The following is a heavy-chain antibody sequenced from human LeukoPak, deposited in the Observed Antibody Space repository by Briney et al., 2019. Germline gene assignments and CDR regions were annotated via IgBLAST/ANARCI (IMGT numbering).Heavy chain of an antibody. Sequence: PGGSLRLSCAASGFTFSSDWMHWVRQAPGKGLVWVSRISSDGSSTSYADSVRGRFTISRDNAKNTLYLQVNSLRAEDTAVYYCGRALYRGFDYWGQGTLVTVSS. D-gene: IGHD1-26*01. V-gene: IGHV3-74*01. CDR1: GFTFSSDW. CDR3: GRALYRGFDY. J-gene: IGHJ4*02. CDR2: ISSDGSST.